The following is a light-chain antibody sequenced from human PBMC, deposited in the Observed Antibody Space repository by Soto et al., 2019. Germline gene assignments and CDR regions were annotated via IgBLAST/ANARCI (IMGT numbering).Light chain of an antibody. V-gene: IGKV1-5*03. Sequence: DIQMTQSPSTVSASLGDRVTITCRASQSINSWLACYQQKPGKAPKLLIYKASTLESGVPSRFSGSGSGTEFTLTISCLQPEDFAVYYCQQYNDWPRTFGQGTKVDTK. CDR1: QSINSW. CDR2: KAS. J-gene: IGKJ1*01. CDR3: QQYNDWPRT.